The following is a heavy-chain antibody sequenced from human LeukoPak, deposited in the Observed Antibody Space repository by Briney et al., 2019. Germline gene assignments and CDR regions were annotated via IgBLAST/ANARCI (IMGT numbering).Heavy chain of an antibody. CDR3: AKESLNQINFMVRGDPNAPGSYYFDY. Sequence: GGSLRLSCAASGFTFSSYGMSWVRQAPGKGLEWVSAISGSGGSTYYADSVKGRFTISRDNSKNTLYLQMNSLRAEDTAVYYCAKESLNQINFMVRGDPNAPGSYYFDYWGQGTLVTVSS. V-gene: IGHV3-23*01. CDR2: ISGSGGST. J-gene: IGHJ4*02. D-gene: IGHD3-10*01. CDR1: GFTFSSYG.